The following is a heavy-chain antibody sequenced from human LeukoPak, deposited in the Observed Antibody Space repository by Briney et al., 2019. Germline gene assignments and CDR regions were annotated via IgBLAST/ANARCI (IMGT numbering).Heavy chain of an antibody. J-gene: IGHJ4*02. CDR3: ARDRGDTAMAHPFDY. D-gene: IGHD5-18*01. V-gene: IGHV4-59*01. Sequence: SETLSLTCTVSGGSISTYYWSWIRQPPGKGLEWTGFISFSGSTNYNPSLKSRVTISIDTSKNQFSLKLSSVTAADTAVYYCARDRGDTAMAHPFDYWGQGTLVTVSS. CDR2: ISFSGST. CDR1: GGSISTYY.